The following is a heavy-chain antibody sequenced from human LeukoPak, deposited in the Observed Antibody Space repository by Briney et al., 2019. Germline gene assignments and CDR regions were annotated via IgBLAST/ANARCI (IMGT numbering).Heavy chain of an antibody. CDR1: GGSISSSSYY. CDR2: SYYNGST. V-gene: IGHV4-39*01. D-gene: IGHD2-2*01. J-gene: IGHJ4*02. CDR3: ARRSQYCSSTSCMAGYFDY. Sequence: KSSETLSLTCTVSGGSISSSSYYWGWIRQPPGKGLEWIGSSYYNGSTYYNPSLKSRVTISVDTSKNQFSLKLSSVTAADTAVYYCARRSQYCSSTSCMAGYFDYWGQGTLVTVSS.